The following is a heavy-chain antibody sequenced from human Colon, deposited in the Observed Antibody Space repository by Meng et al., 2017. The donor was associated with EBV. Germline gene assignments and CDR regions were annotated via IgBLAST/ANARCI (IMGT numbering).Heavy chain of an antibody. CDR2: IYYTGST. CDR1: CGSIKSGDYY. CDR3: ARNYYFDY. Sequence: VRVRVSGPGLVRPSHTLCLSWTLSCGSIKSGDYYWSWIRQLPGKGLVWIGYIYYTGSTYYNPAFKSRVTISIDTSKNQFVLRLSSGTAADTAVYYCARNYYFDYWGQGTLVTVSS. J-gene: IGHJ4*02. V-gene: IGHV4-30-4*01.